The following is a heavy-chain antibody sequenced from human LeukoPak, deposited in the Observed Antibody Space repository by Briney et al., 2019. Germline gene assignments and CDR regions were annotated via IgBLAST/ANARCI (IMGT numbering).Heavy chain of an antibody. V-gene: IGHV4-61*02. J-gene: IGHJ4*02. Sequence: PSETLSLTCTVSGGSVSSGRYYWSWIRQPAGKGLEWIGRIYTRGSTNYNPSLKSRVTMSVDTAKNQFSLKLSSVTAADTAVYYCASYYDSSGYFDYWGQGTLVTVSS. D-gene: IGHD3-22*01. CDR1: GGSVSSGRYY. CDR3: ASYYDSSGYFDY. CDR2: IYTRGST.